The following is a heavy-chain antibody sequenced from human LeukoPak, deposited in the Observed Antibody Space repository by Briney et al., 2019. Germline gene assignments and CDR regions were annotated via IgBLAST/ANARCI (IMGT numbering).Heavy chain of an antibody. V-gene: IGHV3-23*01. CDR2: ISGSGTTT. J-gene: IGHJ4*02. Sequence: GGSLRLSCAASGFIFSSYAMTWVRQAPGRGLEWVSTISGSGTTTYYVDSVKGRFTVSRDNSKNTLYLQMSNLRAGDTAVYYCAKAGHYGSGSYYSDYWGRGTLVTVSP. CDR3: AKAGHYGSGSYYSDY. D-gene: IGHD3-10*01. CDR1: GFIFSSYA.